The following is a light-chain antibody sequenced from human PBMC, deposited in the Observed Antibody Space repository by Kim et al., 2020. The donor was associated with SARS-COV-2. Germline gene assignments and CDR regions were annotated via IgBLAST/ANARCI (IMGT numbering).Light chain of an antibody. V-gene: IGKV3D-15*01. Sequence: SPRERATLSCRASHSVAGKLAGYQQKPGQAPRLLIYGASVRATGIPARFSGRRSGTEFTLTISSLQSEGCAVYYCQEYNSWPALSFGGGTKVDIK. J-gene: IGKJ4*01. CDR2: GAS. CDR3: QEYNSWPALS. CDR1: HSVAGK.